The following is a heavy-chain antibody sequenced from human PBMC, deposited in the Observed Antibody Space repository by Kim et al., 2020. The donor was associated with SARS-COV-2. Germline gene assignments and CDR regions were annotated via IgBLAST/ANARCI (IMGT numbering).Heavy chain of an antibody. CDR2: INHSGST. CDR1: GGSFSGYY. V-gene: IGHV4-34*01. D-gene: IGHD3-16*02. J-gene: IGHJ4*02. CDR3: ARAERDYLGGSYRYYFDY. Sequence: SETLSLTCAVYGGSFSGYYWSWIRQPPGKGLEWIGEINHSGSTNYNPSLKSRVTISVDTSKNQFSLKLSSVTAADTAVYYCARAERDYLGGSYRYYFDYWGQGTLVTVSS.